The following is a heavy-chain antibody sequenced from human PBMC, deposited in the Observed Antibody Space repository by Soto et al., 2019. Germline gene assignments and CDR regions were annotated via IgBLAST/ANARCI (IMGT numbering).Heavy chain of an antibody. CDR2: ISSGGTNT. V-gene: IGHV3-23*01. D-gene: IGHD6-19*01. CDR3: AREGGSIGGWFGRKFDS. J-gene: IGHJ4*02. Sequence: GGSLRLSCAASGFTFSTHAMSWVRQAPGKGLGWVSSISSGGTNTFYAASVEGRFTISRDKSKNTLYLRMNSLRADDTAVYYCAREGGSIGGWFGRKFDSWGQGTQVTVSS. CDR1: GFTFSTHA.